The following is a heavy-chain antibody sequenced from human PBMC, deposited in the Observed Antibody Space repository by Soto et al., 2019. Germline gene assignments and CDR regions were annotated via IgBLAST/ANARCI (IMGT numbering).Heavy chain of an antibody. CDR2: IIPILGIA. Sequence: QVQLVQSGAEVKKPGSSVKVSCKASGGTFSSYTISWVRQAPGQGFEWMGRIIPILGIANYAQKFQGRVTITADKSTSTAYMELSSLRSEDTAVYYCARLKREGWLLASLRPPRHVSAWFDPWGQGTLVTVSS. V-gene: IGHV1-69*02. J-gene: IGHJ5*02. CDR1: GGTFSSYT. D-gene: IGHD6-19*01. CDR3: ARLKREGWLLASLRPPRHVSAWFDP.